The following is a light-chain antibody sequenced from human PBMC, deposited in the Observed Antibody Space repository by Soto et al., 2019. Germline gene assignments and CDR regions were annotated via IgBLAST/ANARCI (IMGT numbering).Light chain of an antibody. Sequence: IVLTQSPGTLSLSPWERATLSCRASQSVSNNYLAWYQQKPGQAPRLLIYGASNRATGIPARFSGSGSGTDFTLTISSLEPEDFAVYYCQQRSNWPPITFGQGTRLEIK. V-gene: IGKV3-11*01. J-gene: IGKJ5*01. CDR1: QSVSNNY. CDR3: QQRSNWPPIT. CDR2: GAS.